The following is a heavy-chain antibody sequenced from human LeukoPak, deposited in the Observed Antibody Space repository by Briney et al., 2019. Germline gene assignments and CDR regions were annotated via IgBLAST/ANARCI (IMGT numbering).Heavy chain of an antibody. CDR3: TTEFSH. CDR2: IKSKNDGGTT. CDR1: GFTFSNAW. D-gene: IGHD3-3*02. V-gene: IGHV3-15*01. Sequence: GGSLRLSCAASGFTFSNAWMSWVRQAPGKGLEWVGRIKSKNDGGTTDYAAPVKGRFTISRDDSKNTLYLQMNSLKTEDTAVYYCTTEFSHWGQGTLVTVSS. J-gene: IGHJ4*02.